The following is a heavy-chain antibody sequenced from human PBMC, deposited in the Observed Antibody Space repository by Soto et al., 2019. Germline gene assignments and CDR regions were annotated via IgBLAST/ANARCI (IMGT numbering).Heavy chain of an antibody. D-gene: IGHD6-19*01. CDR3: ICAVAGRWFDP. CDR2: ISTDNGNT. Sequence: ASVKVSCKASGDTFTNSGISWVRQAPGQGLEWMGWISTDNGNTNYAQHLQGRVTMTTDTSTSTAYMELRSLRSDDTAVYYCICAVAGRWFDPWGQGTLVTVSS. CDR1: GDTFTNSG. J-gene: IGHJ5*02. V-gene: IGHV1-18*01.